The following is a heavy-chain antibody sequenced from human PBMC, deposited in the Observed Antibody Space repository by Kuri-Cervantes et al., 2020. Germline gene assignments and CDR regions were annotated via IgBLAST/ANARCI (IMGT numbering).Heavy chain of an antibody. D-gene: IGHD3-22*01. Sequence: GGSLRLSCAASGFTFSSYGMHWVRQAPGKGLEWVAVIWYDGTNKYYADSVKGRFTVSRDNSKNTLYLQMNSLRAEDTAVYYCARANHAYESYDSSGPHHYWGQGTLVTVSS. CDR3: ARANHAYESYDSSGPHHY. CDR1: GFTFSSYG. V-gene: IGHV3-33*01. J-gene: IGHJ4*02. CDR2: IWYDGTNK.